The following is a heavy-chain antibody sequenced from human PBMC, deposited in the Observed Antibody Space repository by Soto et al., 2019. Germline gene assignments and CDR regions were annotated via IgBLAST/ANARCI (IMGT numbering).Heavy chain of an antibody. J-gene: IGHJ4*02. CDR3: ARLTDLYITFDY. CDR2: IYWDDDR. V-gene: IGHV2-5*02. D-gene: IGHD3-10*01. Sequence: SGPTLVNPTRTLTLTCTFSGFSISANEVGVGWTRQPPGKALEWLGIIYWDDDRRYNPLLASRLTITKDSAKNQVFLAMTNMDAVDTATYYCARLTDLYITFDYWGQGAQVTVSS. CDR1: GFSISANEVG.